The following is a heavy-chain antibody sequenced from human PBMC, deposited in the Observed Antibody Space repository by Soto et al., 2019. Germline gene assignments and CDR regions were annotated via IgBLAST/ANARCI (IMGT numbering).Heavy chain of an antibody. V-gene: IGHV1-18*01. CDR2: ISAYNGNT. CDR3: ASGPRPRYHY. CDR1: GYTFTSYG. Sequence: QVQLVQSGAEVKKPGASVKVSCKASGYTFTSYGISWVRQAPGQGLEWMGWISAYNGNTNYAQKRQGRVTLTTDTPTSTATMKPRSLRSDDTAVYYFASGPRPRYHYWAQGTLVTPSS. D-gene: IGHD1-26*01. J-gene: IGHJ4*02.